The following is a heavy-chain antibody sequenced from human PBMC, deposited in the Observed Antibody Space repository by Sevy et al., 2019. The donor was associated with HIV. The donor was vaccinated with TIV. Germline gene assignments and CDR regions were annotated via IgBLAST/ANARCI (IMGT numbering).Heavy chain of an antibody. CDR1: GGSISSSSYY. CDR2: IYYSGST. Sequence: SESLSLTCTVSGGSISSSSYYWGWIRQPPGKGLEWIGSIYYSGSTDYNPSLKSRVTISVDTSKNQFSLKLSSVTAADTAVYYCARLRSLVEYYALWSGDFGFDYWGQGTLVTVSS. V-gene: IGHV4-39*01. CDR3: ARLRSLVEYYALWSGDFGFDY. D-gene: IGHD3-3*01. J-gene: IGHJ4*02.